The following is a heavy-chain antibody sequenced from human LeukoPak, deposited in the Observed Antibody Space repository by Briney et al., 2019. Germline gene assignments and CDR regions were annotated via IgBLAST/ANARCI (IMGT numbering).Heavy chain of an antibody. V-gene: IGHV3-66*01. CDR1: GFTVSSNY. CDR2: IYSGGST. J-gene: IGHJ4*02. D-gene: IGHD3-10*01. Sequence: GGSLRLSCAASGFTVSSNYMSRVRQAPGKGLEWVSVIYSGGSTYYADSVKGRFTISRDNSKNTLYLQMNSLRAEDTAVYYCARVLAIVRGVIDYWGQGTLVTVS. CDR3: ARVLAIVRGVIDY.